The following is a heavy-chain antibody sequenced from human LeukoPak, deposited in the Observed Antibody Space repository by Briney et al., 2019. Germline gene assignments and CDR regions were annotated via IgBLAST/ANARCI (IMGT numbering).Heavy chain of an antibody. CDR3: ARADSSSWYRAFDI. CDR2: IYTSGST. D-gene: IGHD6-13*01. J-gene: IGHJ3*02. CDR1: GGSISSYY. Sequence: SETLSLTCTVSGGSISSYYWSWIRQPAGKGLEWMGRIYTSGSTNYNPSLKSRVTMSVDTSKNQFSLKLSSVTAADTAVYYCARADSSSWYRAFDIWGQGTMVTVSS. V-gene: IGHV4-4*07.